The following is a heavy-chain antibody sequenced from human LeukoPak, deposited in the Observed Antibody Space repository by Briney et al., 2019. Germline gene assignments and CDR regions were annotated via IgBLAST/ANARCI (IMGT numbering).Heavy chain of an antibody. CDR1: GFTFSNYA. D-gene: IGHD3-9*01. Sequence: GGSLRLSCAASGFTFSNYAMSWVRQAPGKGLEWVSAICGRGGGTYYADSVKGRFTVSRDDSKNTLYLQMNSLRAEDTAVYYCAKWGDYDILTGYYDSDYWGQGTLVTVPS. V-gene: IGHV3-23*01. CDR3: AKWGDYDILTGYYDSDY. J-gene: IGHJ4*02. CDR2: ICGRGGGT.